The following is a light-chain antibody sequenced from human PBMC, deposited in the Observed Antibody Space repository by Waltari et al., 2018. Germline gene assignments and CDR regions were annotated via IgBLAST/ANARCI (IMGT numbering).Light chain of an antibody. CDR3: SSYTTTNIVV. CDR2: DVS. V-gene: IGLV2-14*03. J-gene: IGLJ2*01. Sequence: QSALTQPASVSGSPGQSITISSPGSSSAIGAYNFVSWYQQPPGKAPQLMIYDVSKRPSGVSNRFSGSKSGNTASLTIYGLQVEDEADYFCSSYTTTNIVVFGGGTELTVL. CDR1: SSAIGAYNF.